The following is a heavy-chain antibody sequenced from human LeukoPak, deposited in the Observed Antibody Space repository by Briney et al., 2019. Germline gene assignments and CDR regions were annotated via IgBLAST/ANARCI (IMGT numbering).Heavy chain of an antibody. CDR2: ISYDESDK. D-gene: IGHD1-26*01. J-gene: IGHJ4*03. V-gene: IGHV3-30*05. CDR3: ARARGGTYGYFFDC. CDR1: GFTFSSYG. Sequence: GGSLRLSCAASGFTFSSYGMHWVRQAPGQGLEWVAIISYDESDKYYADSVKGRFTISRDDSKNTLYLQMHSLRVEDMAVYYCARARGGTYGYFFDCWGQGALVSVSS.